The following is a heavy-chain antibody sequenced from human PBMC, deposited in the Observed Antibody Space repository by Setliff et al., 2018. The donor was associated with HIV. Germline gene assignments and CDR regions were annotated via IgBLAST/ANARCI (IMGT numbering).Heavy chain of an antibody. CDR2: IYYSGST. Sequence: PSETLSLTCTVSGGSITSGGYYWSWIRQHPGKGLEWIGYIYYSGSTYYNPSLKSRVTISVDKSKNQFSLKLSSVTAADTAVYYCARDLSHRTTGYYYGMDVWGQGATVTVSS. J-gene: IGHJ6*02. D-gene: IGHD1-7*01. CDR1: GGSITSGGYY. V-gene: IGHV4-31*03. CDR3: ARDLSHRTTGYYYGMDV.